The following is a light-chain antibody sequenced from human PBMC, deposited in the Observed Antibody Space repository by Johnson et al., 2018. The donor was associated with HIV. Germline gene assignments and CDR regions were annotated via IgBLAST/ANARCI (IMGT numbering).Light chain of an antibody. CDR1: SSNIGNNY. J-gene: IGLJ1*01. CDR3: GTWDISLSVGYV. V-gene: IGLV1-51*02. CDR2: ENI. Sequence: QSVLTQPPSVSAAPGHKVTISCSGSSSNIGNNYVSWYQQLPGTAPKLLICENIKRPSGIPDRFSGSKSGTSATLGITGLQTGDEADYYCGTWDISLSVGYVFGTGTKVTVL.